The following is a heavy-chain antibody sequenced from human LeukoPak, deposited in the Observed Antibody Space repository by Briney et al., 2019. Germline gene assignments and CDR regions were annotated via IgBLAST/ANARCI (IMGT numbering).Heavy chain of an antibody. CDR1: GFTFAGYA. J-gene: IGHJ6*03. D-gene: IGHD5-12*01. V-gene: IGHV3-23*01. Sequence: GGSLRPSCAASGFTFAGYAMTWVRQAPGKGLEWVSAISDAGGNTHYADSVKGRFTISRDNSKNTLYLQIDSLRAEDTAVYYCARDRRLPGYYYMDVWGKGTTVTVSS. CDR2: ISDAGGNT. CDR3: ARDRRLPGYYYMDV.